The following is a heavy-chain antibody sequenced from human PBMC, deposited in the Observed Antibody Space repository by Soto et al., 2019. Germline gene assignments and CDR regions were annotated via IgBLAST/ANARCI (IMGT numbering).Heavy chain of an antibody. J-gene: IGHJ4*02. Sequence: EVELLESGGGLGQPGGSLRLSCAASGLTFSSFAMSWVRQVPGKGLEWVSSISGSGAGTYYADSVKGRFTVSRDNAKNILYLQMDSLRAEDTALYYCAKDRAFGYNPLDYWGQGTLVTVSS. D-gene: IGHD3-16*01. CDR1: GLTFSSFA. CDR2: ISGSGAGT. V-gene: IGHV3-23*01. CDR3: AKDRAFGYNPLDY.